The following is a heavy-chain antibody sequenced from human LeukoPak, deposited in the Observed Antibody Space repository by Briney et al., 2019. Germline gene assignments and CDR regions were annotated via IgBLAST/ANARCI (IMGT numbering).Heavy chain of an antibody. J-gene: IGHJ3*02. Sequence: GGSLRLSCAASGFTFSSYSMNWVRQAPGKGLEWVSSISSGSSYIYYADSVKGRFTISRDNAKNSLYLQMNSLRAEDTAVYYCARDPSAALRILTGIDAFDIWGQGTMVTVSS. CDR1: GFTFSSYS. V-gene: IGHV3-21*04. CDR2: ISSGSSYI. D-gene: IGHD3-9*01. CDR3: ARDPSAALRILTGIDAFDI.